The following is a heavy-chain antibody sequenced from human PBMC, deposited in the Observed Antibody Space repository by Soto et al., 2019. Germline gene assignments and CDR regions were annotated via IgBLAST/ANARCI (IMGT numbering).Heavy chain of an antibody. CDR3: AKDSFTIYYGSGSYYNVQPFYY. D-gene: IGHD3-10*01. CDR1: GFTFSSYS. J-gene: IGHJ4*02. Sequence: AGGSLRLSCAASGFTFSSYSMSWVRQAPGKGLEWVSAISGSGGSTYYADSVKGRFTISRDNSKNTLYLQMNSLRAEDTAVYYCAKDSFTIYYGSGSYYNVQPFYYWGQGTLVTVSS. V-gene: IGHV3-23*01. CDR2: ISGSGGST.